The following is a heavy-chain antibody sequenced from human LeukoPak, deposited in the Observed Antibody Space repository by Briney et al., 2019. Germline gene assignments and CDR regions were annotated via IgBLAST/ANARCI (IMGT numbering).Heavy chain of an antibody. J-gene: IGHJ4*02. CDR1: GGSISSSSYD. D-gene: IGHD3-10*01. CDR3: ARPGSSFGWYYFDF. Sequence: SETLSLTCTVSGGSISSSSYDRGWIRQTPGKGLEWIGSINYRGSTYYNPSLKSRVTISVDTSKKQVSLKLTSVTAADTAVYYCARPGSSFGWYYFDFWGQGTLVTVSS. CDR2: INYRGST. V-gene: IGHV4-39*01.